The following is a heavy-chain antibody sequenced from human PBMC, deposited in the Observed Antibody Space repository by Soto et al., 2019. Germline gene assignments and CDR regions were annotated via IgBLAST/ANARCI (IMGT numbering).Heavy chain of an antibody. J-gene: IGHJ5*02. CDR3: SRDPYYYDSSGPGWFDP. D-gene: IGHD3-22*01. CDR1: GYTFTSYG. Sequence: QVQLVQSGAEVKKPGASVKVSCKASGYTFTSYGISWVRQAPGQGLEWMGWISAYNGNTNYAQKPQVRVTMTTDTSTSTAYMELRSLRSDDTAVYYCSRDPYYYDSSGPGWFDPWGQGTLVTVSS. CDR2: ISAYNGNT. V-gene: IGHV1-18*01.